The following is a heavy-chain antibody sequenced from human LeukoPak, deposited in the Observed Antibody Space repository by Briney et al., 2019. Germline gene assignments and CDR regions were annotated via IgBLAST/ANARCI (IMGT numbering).Heavy chain of an antibody. D-gene: IGHD1-26*01. CDR1: GGSISSGSYY. CDR3: ARGVGITPTY. J-gene: IGHJ4*02. CDR2: IYTSGST. V-gene: IGHV4-61*02. Sequence: SETLSLTCTVSGGSISSGSYYWSWIRQPAGKGLEWIGRIYTSGSTNYSPSLKSRVTISVDTSKNQFSLKLSSVTAADTAVYYCARGVGITPTYWGQGTLVTVSS.